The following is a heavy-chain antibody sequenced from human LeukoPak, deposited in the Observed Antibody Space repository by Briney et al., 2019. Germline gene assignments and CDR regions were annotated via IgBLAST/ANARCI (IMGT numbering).Heavy chain of an antibody. Sequence: GGSLRLSCVASGFTFNTFAMLWVRQPPGKGLEWVSSIFPDSGEIHYADSVRGRFTISRDNSKNTLSLQMNSLRAEDTAVYYCAREGRAYRYSSSWYPTPSWFDPWGQGTLVTVSS. CDR1: GFTFNTFA. D-gene: IGHD6-13*01. CDR3: AREGRAYRYSSSWYPTPSWFDP. J-gene: IGHJ5*02. CDR2: IFPDSGEI. V-gene: IGHV3-23*01.